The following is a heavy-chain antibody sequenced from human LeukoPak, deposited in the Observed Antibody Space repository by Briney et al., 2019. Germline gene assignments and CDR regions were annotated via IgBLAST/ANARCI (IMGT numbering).Heavy chain of an antibody. D-gene: IGHD3-10*01. CDR1: GGSISSSSYY. V-gene: IGHV4-39*07. CDR2: INHSGST. J-gene: IGHJ6*03. CDR3: ARLPSYYYGSGSPINYYYYMDV. Sequence: SETLSLTCTVSGGSISSSSYYWGWIRQPPGKGLEWIGEINHSGSTNYNPALKSRVTISVDTSKNQFSLKLSSVTAADTAVYYCARLPSYYYGSGSPINYYYYMDVWGKGTTVTISS.